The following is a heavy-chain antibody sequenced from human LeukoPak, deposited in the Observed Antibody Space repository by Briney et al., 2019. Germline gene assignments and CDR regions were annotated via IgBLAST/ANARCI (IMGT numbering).Heavy chain of an antibody. Sequence: GGSLRLSCAASGFTFSSYAMSWVRQALGKGLEWVSAISGSGGSTYYADSVKGRFTISRDNSKNTLYLQMNSLRAEDTAVYYCAKDEGTYYYDSSGYSDYWGQGTLVTVSS. V-gene: IGHV3-23*01. CDR2: ISGSGGST. D-gene: IGHD3-22*01. J-gene: IGHJ4*02. CDR1: GFTFSSYA. CDR3: AKDEGTYYYDSSGYSDY.